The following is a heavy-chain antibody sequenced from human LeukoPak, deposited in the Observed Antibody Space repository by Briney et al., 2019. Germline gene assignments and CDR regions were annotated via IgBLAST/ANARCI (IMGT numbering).Heavy chain of an antibody. V-gene: IGHV3-7*03. CDR1: GFTFSSYW. CDR3: ARVPRGYDILTGYYPLYFDY. J-gene: IGHJ4*02. D-gene: IGHD3-9*01. Sequence: GGSLRLSCAASGFTFSSYWMSWVRQAPGEGLEWVANIKQDGSEKYYVDSVKGRFTISRDNAKNSLYLQMNSLRAEDTAVYYCARVPRGYDILTGYYPLYFDYWGQGTLVTVSS. CDR2: IKQDGSEK.